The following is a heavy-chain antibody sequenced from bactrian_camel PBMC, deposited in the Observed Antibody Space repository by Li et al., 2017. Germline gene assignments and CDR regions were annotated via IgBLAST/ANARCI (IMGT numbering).Heavy chain of an antibody. J-gene: IGHJ4*01. CDR3: VKGENRWEAEFHF. CDR1: GFAFSSSC. D-gene: IGHD1*01. V-gene: IGHV3S1*01. Sequence: HVQLVESGGGLVQPGGSLRLSCVASGFAFSSSCMSWVRQAPGKELKWVSSICAGAGRTYYSDSVKGRFTISRDNAKNTLHLQLNSLTREDSAMYYCVKGENRWEAEFHFYGQGTQVTVS. CDR2: ICAGAGRT.